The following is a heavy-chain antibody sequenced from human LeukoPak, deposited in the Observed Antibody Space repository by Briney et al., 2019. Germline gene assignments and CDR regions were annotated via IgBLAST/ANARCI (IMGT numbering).Heavy chain of an antibody. CDR1: GGSISSGDYY. CDR2: IYYSGST. J-gene: IGHJ4*02. D-gene: IGHD1-7*01. Sequence: SETLSLTCTVSGGSISSGDYYWSWIRQPPGKGLEWIGYIYYSGSTYYNPSLESRVTISVDTSKNQFSLKLSSVTAADTAVYYCARLTGTTGDYWGQGTLVTVSS. V-gene: IGHV4-30-4*08. CDR3: ARLTGTTGDY.